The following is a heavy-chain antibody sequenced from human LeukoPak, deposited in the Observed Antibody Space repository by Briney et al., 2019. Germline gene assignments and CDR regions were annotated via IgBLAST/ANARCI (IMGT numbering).Heavy chain of an antibody. Sequence: SETLSLTCTVSGASISSGDYYWSWIRQPPGKGLEWIGYIYYSGSTYYNPSLKSRVTISVDTSKNQFSLKLSSVTAADTAVYYCAREIIVVVVAAQTVYNWFDPWGQGTLVTVSS. CDR3: AREIIVVVVAAQTVYNWFDP. CDR2: IYYSGST. CDR1: GASISSGDYY. V-gene: IGHV4-30-4*08. D-gene: IGHD2-15*01. J-gene: IGHJ5*02.